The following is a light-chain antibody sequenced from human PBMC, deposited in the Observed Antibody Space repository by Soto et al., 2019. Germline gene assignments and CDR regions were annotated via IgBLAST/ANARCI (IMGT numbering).Light chain of an antibody. Sequence: EIVLTQSPATLSLSPGERATLSCRASQSVSSYLAWYQQKPGQAPRLLIYGASSRATGIPDRFSGSGSGTDFTLTISRLEPEDFAVYYCQQYGSSLNFGPGTKVDIK. CDR1: QSVSSY. V-gene: IGKV3-20*01. CDR2: GAS. J-gene: IGKJ3*01. CDR3: QQYGSSLN.